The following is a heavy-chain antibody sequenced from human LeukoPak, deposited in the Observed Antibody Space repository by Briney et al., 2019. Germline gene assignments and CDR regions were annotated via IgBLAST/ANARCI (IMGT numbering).Heavy chain of an antibody. CDR2: IYYSGST. CDR1: GGSISSYY. Sequence: SETLSLTCTVSGGSISSYYWSWIRQPPGKGLEWIGYIYYSGSTNYNPSLKSRVTISVDTSKNQFSLKLSSVTAADTAVYYCARAGILTGYYRIDYYYYGMDVWGQGTTVTVSS. D-gene: IGHD3-9*01. J-gene: IGHJ6*02. V-gene: IGHV4-59*01. CDR3: ARAGILTGYYRIDYYYYGMDV.